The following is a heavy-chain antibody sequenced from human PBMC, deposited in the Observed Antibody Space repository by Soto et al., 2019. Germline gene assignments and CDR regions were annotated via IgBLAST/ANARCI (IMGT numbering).Heavy chain of an antibody. J-gene: IGHJ4*02. Sequence: QVQLQESGPGLVKPSETLSLTCTVSGGSISGYYWNWIRQPAGKGLEWIGRIYSTGSTDYNPSLKSRVTMSVDTSKNQFSLKLSSVTAADTAVYFCARDRCSGGSCYEGDFDYWGQGTLVTVSS. D-gene: IGHD2-15*01. CDR3: ARDRCSGGSCYEGDFDY. CDR2: IYSTGST. CDR1: GGSISGYY. V-gene: IGHV4-4*07.